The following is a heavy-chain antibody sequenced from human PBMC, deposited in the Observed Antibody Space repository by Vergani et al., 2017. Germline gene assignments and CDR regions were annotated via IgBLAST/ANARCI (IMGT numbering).Heavy chain of an antibody. V-gene: IGHV3-20*01. CDR3: ARGVLYSCYYFMNG. J-gene: IGHJ6*03. Sequence: EVELVDSGGKVVRPGGSLRLSCVASGFSFDQFGMMWVRQSPGKGPEWVGGISFNGLTVGNSESVEGGFTISRDKSKKSLFLQMSNVRAEDTASYHCARGVLYSCYYFMNGWGNGTTVKVSS. D-gene: IGHD2-21*01. CDR1: GFSFDQFG. CDR2: ISFNGLTV.